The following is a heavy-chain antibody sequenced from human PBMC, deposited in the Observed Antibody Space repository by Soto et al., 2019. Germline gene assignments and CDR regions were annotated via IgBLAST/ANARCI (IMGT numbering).Heavy chain of an antibody. CDR2: ISAYNGNT. J-gene: IGHJ6*03. Sequence: GASVKVSCKASGYTFTSYGISWVRQAPGQGLEWMGWISAYNGNTNYAQKLQGRVTMTTDTSTSTAYMELRSLRSDDTAVYYCARGQDIVVVPAAILSDYYYYMDVWGKGTTVTVSS. D-gene: IGHD2-2*01. CDR3: ARGQDIVVVPAAILSDYYYYMDV. V-gene: IGHV1-18*01. CDR1: GYTFTSYG.